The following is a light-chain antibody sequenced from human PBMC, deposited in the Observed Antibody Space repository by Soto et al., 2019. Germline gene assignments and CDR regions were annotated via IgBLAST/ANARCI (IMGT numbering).Light chain of an antibody. CDR1: SSDVGGYNY. CDR3: SSYGGSNNFVV. V-gene: IGLV2-8*01. J-gene: IGLJ2*01. Sequence: ALTQPPSASGSPGQSVTISCTGTSSDVGGYNYVSWYQQHPGKAPKFMIYEVSKRPSGVPDRFSGSKSGNTASLTVSGLQAEDEADYYCSSYGGSNNFVVFGGGTKLTVL. CDR2: EVS.